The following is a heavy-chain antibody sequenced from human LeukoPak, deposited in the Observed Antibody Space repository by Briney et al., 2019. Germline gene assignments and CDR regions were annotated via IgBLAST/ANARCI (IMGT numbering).Heavy chain of an antibody. Sequence: ASVKVSCKASGYTFTSYGISWVRQAPGQGLEWMGDVNGYNGNTNFAQTFQGRVTMTTDTATNTAYMDLRSLSSDDTAVYYCARGAKYRGSYYNDYGGQEPLFTVSS. D-gene: IGHD1-26*01. CDR2: VNGYNGNT. J-gene: IGHJ4*02. CDR3: ARGAKYRGSYYNDY. V-gene: IGHV1-18*01. CDR1: GYTFTSYG.